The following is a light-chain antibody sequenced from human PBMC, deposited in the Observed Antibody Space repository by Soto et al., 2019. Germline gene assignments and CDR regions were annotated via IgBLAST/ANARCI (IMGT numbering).Light chain of an antibody. V-gene: IGLV2-14*01. Sequence: QSALTQPASVSGSPGQSITISCTGTSSDVGGYNYVSWYQQHPGKAPKLMIYEVSNRPSGVSNRFSDSKSGNTASLTISGLQADDEADYYCSSYTSSSTPVVFGGGTKVTVL. CDR3: SSYTSSSTPVV. CDR1: SSDVGGYNY. J-gene: IGLJ2*01. CDR2: EVS.